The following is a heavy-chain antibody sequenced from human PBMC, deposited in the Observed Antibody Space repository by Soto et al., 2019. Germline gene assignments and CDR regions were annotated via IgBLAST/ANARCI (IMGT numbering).Heavy chain of an antibody. CDR3: AKDRSGGSYYLFDY. D-gene: IGHD1-26*01. CDR2: ISSDGSNK. Sequence: HPGGSLRLSCAASGFIFSNYGVHWVRQTPGKGLEWVAVISSDGSNKYYADSVKGRFTISRDNSKYTLYLQMNSLRPEDTAMYYCAKDRSGGSYYLFDYWGQGTLVTVSS. J-gene: IGHJ4*02. V-gene: IGHV3-30*18. CDR1: GFIFSNYG.